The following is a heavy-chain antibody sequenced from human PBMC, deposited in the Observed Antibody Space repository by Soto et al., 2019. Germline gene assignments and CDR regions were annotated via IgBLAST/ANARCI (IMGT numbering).Heavy chain of an antibody. CDR1: GFTFSSYA. CDR3: ARDRAAGTTAISSFDF. Sequence: PGGSLRLSCAAPGFTFSSYAMHWVRQVPGKGLEWVAIISYDGNKKYYADSVKGRFTISRDNSKNTLYLQMNSLRTEDTAVYYCARDRAAGTTAISSFDFWGQGTLVTVSS. J-gene: IGHJ4*02. V-gene: IGHV3-30-3*01. D-gene: IGHD4-17*01. CDR2: ISYDGNKK.